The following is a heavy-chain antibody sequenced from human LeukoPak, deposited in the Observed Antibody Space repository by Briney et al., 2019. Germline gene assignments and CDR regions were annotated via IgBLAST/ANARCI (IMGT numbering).Heavy chain of an antibody. V-gene: IGHV4-59*08. J-gene: IGHJ4*02. CDR3: ARRKAKTPNYFDY. CDR2: TYYSGNT. Sequence: PETLSLTCTVSGGSISSYYWSWIRQPPGKGLEWIGYTYYSGNTNYNPSLKSRVTISLDTSKNQFSLKLTSVTVADTAMYYCARRKAKTPNYFDYWGQGALVTVSS. CDR1: GGSISSYY.